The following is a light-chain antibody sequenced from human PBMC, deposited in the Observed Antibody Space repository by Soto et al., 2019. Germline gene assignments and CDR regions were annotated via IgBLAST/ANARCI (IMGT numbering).Light chain of an antibody. V-gene: IGLV2-11*01. CDR1: SSDVGGYNY. Sequence: QSVLTQPRSVSGSPGQSVTISSTGTSSDVGGYNYVSWYQQHPGKAPKLMIYDVSKWPSGVPDRFSGSKSGNTASLTISGLQAEDEADYYYCSYAGNSLWVFGGGTKLTVL. CDR2: DVS. CDR3: CSYAGNSLWV. J-gene: IGLJ3*02.